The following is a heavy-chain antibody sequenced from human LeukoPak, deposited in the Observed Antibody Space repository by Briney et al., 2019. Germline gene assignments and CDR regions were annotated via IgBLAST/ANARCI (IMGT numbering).Heavy chain of an antibody. CDR1: GYTFTDYH. D-gene: IGHD1/OR15-1a*01. Sequence: ASVKVSCKASGYTFTDYHTHWVRQAPGQGLEWLGWISPNSDDTNYAQKFQGRVTMTRDTSISTAFVDLTGLKSDDTAVYYCARGKTGTYYFFLDVWGQGTTVTVCS. CDR2: ISPNSDDT. V-gene: IGHV1-2*02. CDR3: ARGKTGTYYFFLDV. J-gene: IGHJ6*02.